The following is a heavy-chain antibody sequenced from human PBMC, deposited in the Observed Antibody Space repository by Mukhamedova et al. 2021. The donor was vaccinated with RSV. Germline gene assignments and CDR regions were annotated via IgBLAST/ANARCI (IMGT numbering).Heavy chain of an antibody. J-gene: IGHJ4*02. CDR3: VRAPRDYGDYVFDY. V-gene: IGHV3-30-3*01. D-gene: IGHD4-17*01. Sequence: VAVMSHDGSNEYYVDSVKGRFTISRDNSKNTLYLQMNTLRAEDTAVYYCVRAPRDYGDYVFDYWGQGTLVTVSS. CDR2: MSHDGSNE.